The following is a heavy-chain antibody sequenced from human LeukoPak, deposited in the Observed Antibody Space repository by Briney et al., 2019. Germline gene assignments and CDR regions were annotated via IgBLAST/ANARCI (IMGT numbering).Heavy chain of an antibody. J-gene: IGHJ4*02. V-gene: IGHV4-61*02. CDR2: IYTSGST. Sequence: PSETLSLTCTVSGGSISSGSYYWRWIRQPAGTGLEWIGRIYTSGSTNYNPSLKSRVTISLDTSKNQFSLKLTSVTAADTAVYYCASSIYYYDRSGYLDWGQGTLVTVSS. CDR1: GGSISSGSYY. CDR3: ASSIYYYDRSGYLD. D-gene: IGHD3-22*01.